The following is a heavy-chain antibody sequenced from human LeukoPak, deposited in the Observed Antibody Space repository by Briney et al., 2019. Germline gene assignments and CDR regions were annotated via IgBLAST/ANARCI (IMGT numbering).Heavy chain of an antibody. V-gene: IGHV1-69*13. Sequence: SVKVSCKASGGTFSSYAISWVRQAPGQGLEWMGGIIPIFGTANYAQKFQGRVTITADESTSTAYMELSSLRSEDTAVYYCAGGPPPSSSWYTSFDYWGQGTLVTVSS. J-gene: IGHJ4*02. CDR2: IIPIFGTA. CDR1: GGTFSSYA. D-gene: IGHD6-13*01. CDR3: AGGPPPSSSWYTSFDY.